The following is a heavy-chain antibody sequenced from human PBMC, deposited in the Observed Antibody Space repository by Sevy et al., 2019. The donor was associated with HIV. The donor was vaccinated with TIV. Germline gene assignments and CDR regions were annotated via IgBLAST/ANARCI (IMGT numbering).Heavy chain of an antibody. CDR1: GFSVSTHA. V-gene: IGHV3-30-3*01. J-gene: IGHJ4*02. CDR3: TRDAGYSTGWYPSDY. CDR2: ISYDGSSK. Sequence: GGSLRLSSAASGFSVSTHAMHWVRQAPGKGLEWVALISYDGSSKYYADSVKGRLTISRDNSKNTLYLQMSSLRPDDTAVYYCTRDAGYSTGWYPSDYWGQGTLVTVSS. D-gene: IGHD6-19*01.